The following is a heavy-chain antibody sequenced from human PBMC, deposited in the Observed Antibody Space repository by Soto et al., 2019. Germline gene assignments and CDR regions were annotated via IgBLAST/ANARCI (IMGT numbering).Heavy chain of an antibody. D-gene: IGHD2-21*01. J-gene: IGHJ4*02. CDR3: ARWTYCGGDCYWFDF. CDR2: IYYSGSA. V-gene: IGHV4-59*01. Sequence: TSETLSLTCTISGGSISGFYWGWIRQPPGKGLEWIGNIYYSGSANYDPSLRSRVTISLNTSKNQFSLNLNSVTAADTAIYYCARWTYCGGDCYWFDFWGQGTLVTVSS. CDR1: GGSISGFY.